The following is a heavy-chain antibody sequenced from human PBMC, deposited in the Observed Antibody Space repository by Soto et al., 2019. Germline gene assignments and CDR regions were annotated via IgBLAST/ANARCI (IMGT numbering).Heavy chain of an antibody. CDR2: IYYSGST. J-gene: IGHJ4*02. Sequence: QLQLQESGPGLVKPSETLSLTCTVSGGSISSSSYYWGWIRQPPGKGLEWIGSIYYSGSTYYNPSLKSRVTISVDTSKNQFSLKLSSLTAADTAVYYCARLGGDCSGGSCYAGWGQGTLVTVSS. V-gene: IGHV4-39*01. D-gene: IGHD2-15*01. CDR3: ARLGGDCSGGSCYAG. CDR1: GGSISSSSYY.